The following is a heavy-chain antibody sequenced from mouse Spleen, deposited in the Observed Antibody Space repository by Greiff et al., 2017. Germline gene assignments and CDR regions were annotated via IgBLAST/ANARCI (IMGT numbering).Heavy chain of an antibody. D-gene: IGHD1-1*01. CDR2: IYPGDGDT. J-gene: IGHJ2*01. V-gene: IGHV1-87*01. Sequence: VQLQQSGAELARPGASVKLSCKASGYTFTSYWMQWVKQRPGQGLEWIGAIYPGDGDTRYTQKFKGKATLTADKSSSTAYMQLSSLASEDSAVYYCASLLQGYWGQGTTLTVSS. CDR3: ASLLQGY. CDR1: GYTFTSYW.